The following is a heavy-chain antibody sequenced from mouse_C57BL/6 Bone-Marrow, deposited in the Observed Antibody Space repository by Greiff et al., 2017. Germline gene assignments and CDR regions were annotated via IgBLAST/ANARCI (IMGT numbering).Heavy chain of an antibody. D-gene: IGHD2-10*01. CDR3: ASPTIP. Sequence: QVQLQQPGAELVRPGTSVKLSCKASGYTFTSYWMHWVQQRPGQGLEWIGVIDPSDSYTNYNQKFKGKATLTVDTSSSTAYMQLSSLTSEDSAVYYCASPTIPWGQGTTLTVSS. CDR1: GYTFTSYW. CDR2: IDPSDSYT. J-gene: IGHJ2*01. V-gene: IGHV1-59*01.